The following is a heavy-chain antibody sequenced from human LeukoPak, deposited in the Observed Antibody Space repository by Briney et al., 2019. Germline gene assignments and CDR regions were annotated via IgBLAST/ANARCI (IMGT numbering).Heavy chain of an antibody. Sequence: GGSLRLSCAASGFIFSIYAVSWVRQAPGRGLEWVSAMSGRGGSTFYAVSVEGRLTIYRDNSKNTLYLQVNSVRAEHTAVFYCAKGKIRDDAFDIWGQGTMVTVSS. CDR2: MSGRGGST. CDR1: GFIFSIYA. J-gene: IGHJ3*02. CDR3: AKGKIRDDAFDI. V-gene: IGHV3-23*01.